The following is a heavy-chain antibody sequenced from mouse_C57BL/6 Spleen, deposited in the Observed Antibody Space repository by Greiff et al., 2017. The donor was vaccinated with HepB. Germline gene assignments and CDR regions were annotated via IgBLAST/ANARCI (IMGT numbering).Heavy chain of an antibody. CDR3: ARSWDYDEDY. Sequence: QVQLQQSGPELVKPGASVKISCKASGYAFSSSWMNWVKQRPGKGLEWIGRIYPGDGDTNYNGKFKGKATLTADKSSSTAYMQLSSLTSEDSAVYFCARSWDYDEDYWGQGTTLTVSS. CDR1: GYAFSSSW. V-gene: IGHV1-82*01. CDR2: IYPGDGDT. D-gene: IGHD2-4*01. J-gene: IGHJ2*01.